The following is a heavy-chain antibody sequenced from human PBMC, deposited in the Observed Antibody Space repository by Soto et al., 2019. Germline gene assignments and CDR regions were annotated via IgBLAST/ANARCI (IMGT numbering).Heavy chain of an antibody. D-gene: IGHD2-8*01. CDR2: IYNSGST. CDR1: GGSISSSNW. J-gene: IGHJ4*02. Sequence: SETLSLTCAVSGGSISSSNWWCWVRLPPGKRLEWFGEIYNSGSTNYNPPLKSRFTISVDKSKNQFSLKRSSVTAADTAVYYCARESIYCTNGVCYTGDFDYWGQGTLVTVSS. V-gene: IGHV4-4*02. CDR3: ARESIYCTNGVCYTGDFDY.